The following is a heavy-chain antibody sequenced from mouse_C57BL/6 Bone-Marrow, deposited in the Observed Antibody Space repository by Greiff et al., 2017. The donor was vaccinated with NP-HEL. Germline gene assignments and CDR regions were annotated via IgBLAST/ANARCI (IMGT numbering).Heavy chain of an antibody. CDR2: IDPENGDT. Sequence: VHVKQSGAELVRPGASVKLSCTASGFNIKDDYMHWVKQRPEQGLEWIGWIDPENGDTEYASKFQGKATITADTSSNTAYLQLSSLTSEDTAVYYCTSFYGSSTPFAYWGQGTLVTVSA. CDR1: GFNIKDDY. J-gene: IGHJ3*01. CDR3: TSFYGSSTPFAY. D-gene: IGHD1-1*01. V-gene: IGHV14-4*01.